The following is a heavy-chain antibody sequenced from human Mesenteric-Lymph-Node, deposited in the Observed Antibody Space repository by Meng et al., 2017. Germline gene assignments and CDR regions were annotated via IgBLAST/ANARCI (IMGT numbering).Heavy chain of an antibody. V-gene: IGHV1-18*01. J-gene: IGHJ5*02. CDR2: ISASHGNP. CDR1: GYPFSSYG. Sequence: QVHRLQCGAEVREPGASVKVSCKASGYPFSSYGIGWLRQAPGQGLEWMGWISASHGNPNYAQKFRDRVIMTTDTSSSTVYMELRSLRSDDTAIYYCASLYCTGGSCFHNWFDPWGQGTLVTVSS. CDR3: ASLYCTGGSCFHNWFDP. D-gene: IGHD2-8*02.